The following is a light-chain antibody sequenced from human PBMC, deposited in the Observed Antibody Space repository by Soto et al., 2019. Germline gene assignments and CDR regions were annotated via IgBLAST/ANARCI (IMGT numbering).Light chain of an antibody. Sequence: DIQMTQSPSSVSASVGDRVTISCRASQDIDRWLAWFQHKPGKAPKLLISTASSLQSGVPSRFCGSGSGTDFTLTIASLQFEDFATYYCLQSDTFPYTFGLGTKLEIK. CDR1: QDIDRW. CDR3: LQSDTFPYT. J-gene: IGKJ2*01. CDR2: TAS. V-gene: IGKV1D-12*01.